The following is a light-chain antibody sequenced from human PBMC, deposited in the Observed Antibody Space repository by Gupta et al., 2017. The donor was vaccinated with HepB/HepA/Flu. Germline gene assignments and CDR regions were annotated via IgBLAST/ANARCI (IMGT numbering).Light chain of an antibody. CDR2: AAS. J-gene: IGKJ4*01. CDR3: QQLNSYPRTT. V-gene: IGKV1-9*01. CDR1: QGISSY. Sequence: DIPFTQSPSFLSASVGDRVTITCRASQGISSYLAWYQQKPGKAPKLLIYAASTLQSGVPSRFSGSGSGTEFTLTISSLQPEDFATYYCQQLNSYPRTTFGGGTKVEIK.